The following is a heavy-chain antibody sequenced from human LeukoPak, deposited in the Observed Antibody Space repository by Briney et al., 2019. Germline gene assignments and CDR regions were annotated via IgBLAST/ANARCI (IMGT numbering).Heavy chain of an antibody. V-gene: IGHV3-30*02. Sequence: GGSLRLSCAASGFSFSSHGMHWVRQATGKGLEGVAFIWFRGNDQYYADSVKGRFTISRDNSKNTLYLQMNSLRAEDTAVYYCAKDWTGTSYYFDSWGQGTLVTVSS. J-gene: IGHJ4*02. CDR1: GFSFSSHG. CDR3: AKDWTGTSYYFDS. CDR2: IWFRGNDQ. D-gene: IGHD3/OR15-3a*01.